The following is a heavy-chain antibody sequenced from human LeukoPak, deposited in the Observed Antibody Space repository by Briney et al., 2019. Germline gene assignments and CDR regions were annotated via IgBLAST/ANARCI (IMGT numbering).Heavy chain of an antibody. CDR1: GYSISSGYY. V-gene: IGHV4-38-2*02. CDR2: INHSGST. Sequence: SETLSLTCTVSGYSISSGYYWGWIRQPPGKGLEWIGEINHSGSTNYNPSLKSRVTISVDTSKNQFSLKLSSVTAADTAVYYCARDAGTMVPFDYWGQGTLVTVSS. CDR3: ARDAGTMVPFDY. J-gene: IGHJ4*02. D-gene: IGHD1-1*01.